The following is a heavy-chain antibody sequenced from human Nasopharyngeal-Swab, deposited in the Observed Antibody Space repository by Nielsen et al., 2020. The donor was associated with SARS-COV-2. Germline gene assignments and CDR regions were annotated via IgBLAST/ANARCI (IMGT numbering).Heavy chain of an antibody. CDR3: ARTEMAVQAFDI. V-gene: IGHV1-18*01. J-gene: IGHJ3*02. CDR1: GYTFTSYG. D-gene: IGHD5-24*01. Sequence: ASVKVSCKASGYTFTSYGISWVRQAPGQGLEWMGWISAYNGNTNYAQKLQGRVTMTTDTSASTAYMELSSLRSEDTAVYYCARTEMAVQAFDIWGQGTMVTVSS. CDR2: ISAYNGNT.